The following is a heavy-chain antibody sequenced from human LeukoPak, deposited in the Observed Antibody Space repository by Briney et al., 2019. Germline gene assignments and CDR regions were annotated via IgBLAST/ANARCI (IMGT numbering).Heavy chain of an antibody. Sequence: ASVKVSCKASGYTFTGYYMHWVRQAPGQGLEWMGRINPNSSDTNYAQKFQGRVTMTRDTSISTAYMELSRLRSDDTAVYYCARGYSSSSPQRYFQHWGQGTLVTVSS. V-gene: IGHV1-2*06. J-gene: IGHJ1*01. CDR1: GYTFTGYY. CDR2: INPNSSDT. CDR3: ARGYSSSSPQRYFQH. D-gene: IGHD6-6*01.